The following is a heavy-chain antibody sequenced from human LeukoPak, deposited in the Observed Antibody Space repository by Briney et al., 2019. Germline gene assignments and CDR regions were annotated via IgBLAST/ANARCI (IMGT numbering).Heavy chain of an antibody. CDR3: ARYEYQLLGFDY. CDR2: INHSGST. CDR1: GGSFSGYY. J-gene: IGHJ4*02. V-gene: IGHV4-34*01. D-gene: IGHD2-2*01. Sequence: SETLSLTCAVYGGSFSGYYWSWIRQPPGKGLEWIGEINHSGSTNYNPSLKSRVTISVDTSKNQFSLKLSSVTAADTAVYYCARYEYQLLGFDYWGQGTLVTVSS.